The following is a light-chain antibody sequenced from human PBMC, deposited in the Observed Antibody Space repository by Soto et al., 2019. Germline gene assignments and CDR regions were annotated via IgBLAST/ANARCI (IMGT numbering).Light chain of an antibody. CDR3: QQYNNWPPWT. CDR2: GAS. Sequence: EIVMPQSPVTLSVSPGERATLSCRASQSVYSKLAWYQQKPGQAPRLLIYGASSRATGIPARFSGSGSGTEFTLTISSLQSEDFAVYYCQQYNNWPPWTFGQGTKVDLK. J-gene: IGKJ1*01. CDR1: QSVYSK. V-gene: IGKV3-15*01.